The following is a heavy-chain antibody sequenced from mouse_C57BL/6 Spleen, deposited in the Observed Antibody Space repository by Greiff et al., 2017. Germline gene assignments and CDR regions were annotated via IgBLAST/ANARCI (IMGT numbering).Heavy chain of an antibody. V-gene: IGHV3-6*01. D-gene: IGHD2-4*01. CDR1: GYSITSGYY. J-gene: IGHJ2*01. Sequence: ESGPGLVKPSQSLSLTCSVTGYSITSGYYWNWIRQFPGNKLEWMGYISYDGSNNYNPSLKNRISITRDTSKNQFFLKLNSVTTEDTATYYCARYDYDRDYWGQGTTLTVSS. CDR3: ARYDYDRDY. CDR2: ISYDGSN.